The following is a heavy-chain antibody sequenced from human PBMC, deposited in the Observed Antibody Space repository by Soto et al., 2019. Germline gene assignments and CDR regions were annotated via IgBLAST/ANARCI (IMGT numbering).Heavy chain of an antibody. CDR1: GYSFNTYW. CDR2: IYPDDSDT. Sequence: GESLKISCKASGYSFNTYWIGWVRQLPGKGLEWMGIIYPDDSDTRYSPSFQGQVTISADKSFTTFYLQWNSLKASDTVIYYCARPGYYDSSGFFNFDHWGQGTLVTVSS. V-gene: IGHV5-51*01. D-gene: IGHD3-22*01. J-gene: IGHJ4*02. CDR3: ARPGYYDSSGFFNFDH.